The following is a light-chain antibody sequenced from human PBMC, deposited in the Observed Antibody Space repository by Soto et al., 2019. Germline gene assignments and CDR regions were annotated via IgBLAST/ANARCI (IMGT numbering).Light chain of an antibody. CDR3: SSYAGSNNV. Sequence: QSALTQPPSASGSPGQSVTISCTGTSSDVGGYNYVSWYQQHPGKAPQLIIYEVTKRPSGVPDRFSGSKSGNTGSLTVSGLQAEDEADYYCSSYAGSNNVFGTGTKPPS. J-gene: IGLJ1*01. CDR2: EVT. CDR1: SSDVGGYNY. V-gene: IGLV2-8*01.